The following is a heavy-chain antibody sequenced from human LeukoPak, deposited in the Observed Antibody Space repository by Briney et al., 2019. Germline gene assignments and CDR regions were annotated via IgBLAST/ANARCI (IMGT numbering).Heavy chain of an antibody. CDR1: GYTFTVYY. CDR2: SNPNSGGT. V-gene: IGHV1-2*02. CDR3: ARDSSGYSSSWYNWFDP. J-gene: IGHJ5*02. D-gene: IGHD6-13*01. Sequence: ASVKFCCKASGYTFTVYYMHWVRQAPGQGLEWMGWSNPNSGGTNYAQKFQGRVTMTRDTSISTAYMELSRLRSDDTAVYYCARDSSGYSSSWYNWFDPWGQGTLVTVSS.